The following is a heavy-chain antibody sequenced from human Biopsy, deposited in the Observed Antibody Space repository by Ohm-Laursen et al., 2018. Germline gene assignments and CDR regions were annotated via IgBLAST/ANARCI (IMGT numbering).Heavy chain of an antibody. Sequence: SDTLSLTCTVSGGSFTGCYWTWTRQPPGKGLERIGHISLTGYTSYTPSLKSRVTMSLDTSKKHFSLRLTSVVAVDTAVYYCARGSSENGGLYFQHWGQGTLVTVSS. V-gene: IGHV4-59*07. CDR3: ARGSSENGGLYFQH. J-gene: IGHJ1*01. CDR1: GGSFTGCY. CDR2: ISLTGYT. D-gene: IGHD4-23*01.